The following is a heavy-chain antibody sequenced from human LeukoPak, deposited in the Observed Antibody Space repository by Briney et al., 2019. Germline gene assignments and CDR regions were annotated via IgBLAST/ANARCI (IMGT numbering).Heavy chain of an antibody. CDR2: VSGYNGNT. CDR1: GYTFTSYD. J-gene: IGHJ4*02. Sequence: ASVKVSCKASGYTFTSYDINWVRQAPGQGLEWMGWVSGYNGNTNYAQKFEGRVAMTTDTSTSTASMELRSLRSDDTAVYYCARDQGIYNHRIIDSWGQGTLVTVSS. V-gene: IGHV1-18*01. D-gene: IGHD5-12*01. CDR3: ARDQGIYNHRIIDS.